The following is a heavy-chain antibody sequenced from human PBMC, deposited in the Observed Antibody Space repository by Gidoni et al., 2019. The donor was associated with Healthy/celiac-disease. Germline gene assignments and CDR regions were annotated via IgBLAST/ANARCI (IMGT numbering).Heavy chain of an antibody. CDR1: GGSFSGYY. J-gene: IGHJ5*02. CDR2: INHSGST. Sequence: QVQLQQWGAGLLKPSETLSLTCAVYGGSFSGYYWSWIRQPPGKGLEWIGEINHSGSTNYNPSLKSRVTISVDTSKNQFSLKLSSVTAADTAVYYCARGVSGWLYPWGQGTLVTVSS. V-gene: IGHV4-34*01. CDR3: ARGVSGWLYP. D-gene: IGHD6-19*01.